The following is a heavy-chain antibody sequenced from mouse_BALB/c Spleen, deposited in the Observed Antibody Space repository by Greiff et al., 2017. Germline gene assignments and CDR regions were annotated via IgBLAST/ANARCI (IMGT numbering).Heavy chain of an antibody. Sequence: QVQLQQPGAELVKPGASVKLSCKASGYTFTSYWMHWVKQRPGQGLEWIGEIDPSDSYTNYNQKFKGKATLTVDKSSSTAYMQLSSLTSEDSAVYYCARSGGKEAMDYWGQGTSVTVSS. CDR3: ARSGGKEAMDY. J-gene: IGHJ4*01. V-gene: IGHV1-69*02. CDR2: IDPSDSYT. D-gene: IGHD2-1*01. CDR1: GYTFTSYW.